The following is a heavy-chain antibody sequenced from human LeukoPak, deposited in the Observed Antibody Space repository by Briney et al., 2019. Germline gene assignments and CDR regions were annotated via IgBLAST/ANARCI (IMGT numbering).Heavy chain of an antibody. D-gene: IGHD2-21*01. Sequence: QPGRSLRLSCAASGFTFSSYGMHWVRQAPGKGLEWVAVISYDGSNKYYADSVKGRFTISRDNSKNTLYLQMNSLRAEDTAVYYCARVVVPPYDYWGQGTLVTVSS. CDR3: ARVVVPPYDY. CDR1: GFTFSSYG. J-gene: IGHJ4*02. V-gene: IGHV3-30*03. CDR2: ISYDGSNK.